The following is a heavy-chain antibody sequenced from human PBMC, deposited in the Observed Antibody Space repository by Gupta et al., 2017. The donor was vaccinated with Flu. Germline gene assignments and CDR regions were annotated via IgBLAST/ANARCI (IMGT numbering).Heavy chain of an antibody. CDR1: SYE. CDR3: AREVPSVGGDCLDV. Sequence: SYEMNWVRQAPGKGLEWVSYISQSGDYKNHADSVKGRFTISRDNAKNSLHLQMNSLRAEDTAIYYCAREVPSVGGDCLDVWGQGTMVTVSS. CDR2: ISQSGDYK. V-gene: IGHV3-48*03. J-gene: IGHJ3*01. D-gene: IGHD2-21*01.